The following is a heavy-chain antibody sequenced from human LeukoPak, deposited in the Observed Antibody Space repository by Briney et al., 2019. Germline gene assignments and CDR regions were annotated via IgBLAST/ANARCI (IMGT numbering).Heavy chain of an antibody. CDR1: GFTFTSYG. D-gene: IGHD2-21*02. CDR3: AKGQVSATLVRFDY. V-gene: IGHV3-23*01. CDR2: MSGSGGST. J-gene: IGHJ4*02. Sequence: GGSLRLPCVASGFTFTSYGMSWVRQAPGKGLEWVSTMSGSGGSTYNADSVKGRFTISRDNSKNTLYLQMNSLRAEDTAVYYCAKGQVSATLVRFDYWGQGTLVTVSS.